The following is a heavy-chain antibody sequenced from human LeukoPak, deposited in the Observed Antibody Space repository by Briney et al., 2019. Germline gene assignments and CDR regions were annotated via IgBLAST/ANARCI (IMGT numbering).Heavy chain of an antibody. CDR2: VIPIFGTA. CDR1: GGTFSSYA. J-gene: IGHJ4*02. V-gene: IGHV1-69*13. D-gene: IGHD3-10*01. Sequence: SVKVSCKASGGTFSSYAISWVRQAPGQGLEWMGGVIPIFGTANYAQKFQGRVTITADESTSTAYMELSSLRSEDTAVYYCARDLTYGSGKEPAYYFDYWGQGTLVTVSS. CDR3: ARDLTYGSGKEPAYYFDY.